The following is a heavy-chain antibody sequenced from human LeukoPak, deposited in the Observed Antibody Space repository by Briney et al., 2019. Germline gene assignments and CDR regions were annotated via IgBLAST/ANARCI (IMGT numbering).Heavy chain of an antibody. Sequence: ASVKVSCKASGYTFTSYDINWVRQATGQGLEWMGWMNPNSGNTGYAQKFQGRVTMTRNTSISTAYMELSSLRSEDTAVYYCARALGVYSYGLLGAFDIWSQGTMVTVSS. D-gene: IGHD5-18*01. CDR1: GYTFTSYD. V-gene: IGHV1-8*01. CDR3: ARALGVYSYGLLGAFDI. J-gene: IGHJ3*02. CDR2: MNPNSGNT.